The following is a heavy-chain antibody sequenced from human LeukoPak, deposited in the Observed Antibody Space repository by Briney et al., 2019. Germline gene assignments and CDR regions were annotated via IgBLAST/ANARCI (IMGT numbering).Heavy chain of an antibody. Sequence: GGSLRLSCAASGFTFSTYWMSWVRQAPGKGLEYVSAISSNGGSTYYADSVKGRFTISRDNSKNTLYLQMSSLRAEDTAVYYCVKGALEWLYYFDYWGQGTLVTVSS. CDR3: VKGALEWLYYFDY. V-gene: IGHV3-64D*06. J-gene: IGHJ4*02. CDR1: GFTFSTYW. D-gene: IGHD3-3*01. CDR2: ISSNGGST.